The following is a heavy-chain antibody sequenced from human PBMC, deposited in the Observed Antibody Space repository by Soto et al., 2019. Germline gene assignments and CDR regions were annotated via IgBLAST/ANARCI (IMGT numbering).Heavy chain of an antibody. J-gene: IGHJ4*02. D-gene: IGHD2-15*01. CDR2: INHSGST. CDR1: GGSFSGYY. Sequence: NPSETLSLTCAVYGGSFSGYYWSWIRQPPGKGLEWIGEINHSGSTNYNPSLKSRVTISVDTSKNQFSLKLSSVTAADTAVYYCARGRRTVRKDIVVVVAAIGLDYWGQGTLVTVSS. V-gene: IGHV4-34*01. CDR3: ARGRRTVRKDIVVVVAAIGLDY.